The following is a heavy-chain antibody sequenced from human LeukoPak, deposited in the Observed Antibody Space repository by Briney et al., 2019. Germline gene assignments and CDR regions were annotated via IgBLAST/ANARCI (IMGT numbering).Heavy chain of an antibody. J-gene: IGHJ6*03. V-gene: IGHV3-21*01. CDR3: ARVHSSSWYSGYLYMDV. Sequence: PGGSLRLSCAASGFTFSSYAMSWVRQAPGKGLEWVSSISYRSSDIEYADSVKGRFTISRDNAKQLLYLQMSSLRAEDTAVYYCARVHSSSWYSGYLYMDVWGKGTTVTVSS. D-gene: IGHD6-13*01. CDR1: GFTFSSYA. CDR2: ISYRSSDI.